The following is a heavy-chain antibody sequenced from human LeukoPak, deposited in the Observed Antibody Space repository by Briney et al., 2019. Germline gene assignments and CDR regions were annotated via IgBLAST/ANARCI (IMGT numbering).Heavy chain of an antibody. D-gene: IGHD2-15*01. CDR2: IIPIFGTA. Sequence: ASVTVSCTASGGTFSSYAISWVRQAPGQGLEWMGGIIPIFGTANYAQKFQGRVTITADESTSTAYMELSSLRSEDTAVYYCARPYCSGGSCYRYYYGMDVWGQGTTVTVSS. CDR1: GGTFSSYA. J-gene: IGHJ6*02. V-gene: IGHV1-69*13. CDR3: ARPYCSGGSCYRYYYGMDV.